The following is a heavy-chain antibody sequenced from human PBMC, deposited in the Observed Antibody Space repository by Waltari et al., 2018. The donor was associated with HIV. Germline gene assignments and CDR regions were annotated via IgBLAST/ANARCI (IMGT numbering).Heavy chain of an antibody. D-gene: IGHD3-10*01. CDR1: GYTFTAYY. CDR2: IDPQNGER. CDR3: SSDIGT. Sequence: EVLLAQSGSEVVKPGASVEISCTVSGYTFTAYYMHWIKQSPGKRLEWVGLIDPQNGERRYGEKCQHGVVITADPSKNTISLRLTRVTSDNTAIYYCSSDIGTWGQGTQVSVSS. J-gene: IGHJ4*02. V-gene: IGHV1-69-2*01.